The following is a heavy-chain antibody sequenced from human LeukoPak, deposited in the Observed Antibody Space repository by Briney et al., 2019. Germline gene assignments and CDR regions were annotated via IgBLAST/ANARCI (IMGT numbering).Heavy chain of an antibody. D-gene: IGHD1-14*01. V-gene: IGHV4-4*07. CDR2: IYTSWST. J-gene: IGHJ6*02. CDR1: GGSFSNYY. CDR3: ARQPPQYYGMDV. Sequence: SETLSLTCTVSGGSFSNYYWSWIRQPDGQGLEWIGRIYTSWSTNYNPSIRSRVTMSVDTSNNQFSLKLTSVTAADTAVYYCARQPPQYYGMDVWGQGTTVTVSS.